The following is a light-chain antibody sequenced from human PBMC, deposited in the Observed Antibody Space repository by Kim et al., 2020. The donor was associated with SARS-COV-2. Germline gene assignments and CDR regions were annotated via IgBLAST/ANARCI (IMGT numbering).Light chain of an antibody. J-gene: IGLJ2*01. Sequence: SYELTQPLSVSVALGQTATIPCGGNKIENKNVHWYHQRPGQAPVLVMYRDKKRPSGIPERLSGSNSRDTATLTISSVEAGDEGESYCQVWDSRAVVFGGGTQLTVL. CDR3: QVWDSRAVV. V-gene: IGLV3-9*01. CDR2: RDK. CDR1: KIENKN.